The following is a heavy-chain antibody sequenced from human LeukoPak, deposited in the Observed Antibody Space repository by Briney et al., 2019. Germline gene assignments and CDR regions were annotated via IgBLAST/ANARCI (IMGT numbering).Heavy chain of an antibody. D-gene: IGHD3-3*01. CDR2: INPNSGGT. Sequence: ASVKVSCKASGYTFTGYYMHCVRQATGQGLEWMGWINPNSGGTNYAQKVQGRVTMTRDTSISTAYMELSRLRSDDTAVYYCARVFPYDFWSGYRNREFDYWGQGTLVTVSS. CDR3: ARVFPYDFWSGYRNREFDY. V-gene: IGHV1-2*02. J-gene: IGHJ4*02. CDR1: GYTFTGYY.